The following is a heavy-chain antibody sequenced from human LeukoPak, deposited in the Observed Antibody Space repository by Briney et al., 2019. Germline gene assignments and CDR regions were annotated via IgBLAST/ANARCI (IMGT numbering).Heavy chain of an antibody. J-gene: IGHJ4*02. D-gene: IGHD7-27*01. CDR3: ARDNGTGELGPFDY. CDR2: IYYSGST. Sequence: SETLSLTCTVSGGSISSYYWSWIRQPPGKGLEWIGYIYYSGSTNYNPSLKSRVTISVDTSKNQFSLKLSSVTAADTAVYYRARDNGTGELGPFDYWGQGTLVTVSS. CDR1: GGSISSYY. V-gene: IGHV4-59*01.